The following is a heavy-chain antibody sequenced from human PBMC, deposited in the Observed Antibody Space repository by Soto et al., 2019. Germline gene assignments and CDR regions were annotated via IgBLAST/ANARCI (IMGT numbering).Heavy chain of an antibody. V-gene: IGHV4-34*01. CDR2: INHSGST. CDR1: GGYFRDYY. J-gene: IGHJ4*02. D-gene: IGHD6-6*01. Sequence: PSETLSLTCAVYGGYFRDYYWGWVRQPPGKGLEWIGQINHSGSTNYNPSLKSRVTISVDTSKNQFSLKLSSVTAADTAVYYCARTSRFDSWGQGTLVTVSS. CDR3: ARTSRFDS.